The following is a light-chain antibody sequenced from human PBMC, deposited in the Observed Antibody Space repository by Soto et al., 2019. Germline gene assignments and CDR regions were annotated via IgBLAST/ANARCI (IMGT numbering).Light chain of an antibody. CDR1: QSFSSN. CDR3: QEYNKWPPCT. Sequence: EIVMTQSPATLSVSAGARATLSXRASQSFSSNFAWYQQQPVXXTRIXXXGQXTRATGIPARFIGSGSGTEFTLTISSLQSEDFAVYYCQEYNKWPPCTFGQGTRLEIK. J-gene: IGKJ5*01. V-gene: IGKV3-15*01. CDR2: GQX.